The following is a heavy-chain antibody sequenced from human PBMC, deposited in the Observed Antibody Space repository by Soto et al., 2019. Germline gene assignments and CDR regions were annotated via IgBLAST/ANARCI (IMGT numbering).Heavy chain of an antibody. Sequence: QVQLVQSGAEVKKPGSSVKVSCKASGGTFSSYTISWVRQAPGQGLEWMGRIIPILGIANYAQKFQGRVTITADKSTSTAYMELSSLRSEDTAVYYCALLRTVTAPFDYWGQGTLVTVSS. D-gene: IGHD4-17*01. CDR1: GGTFSSYT. CDR3: ALLRTVTAPFDY. V-gene: IGHV1-69*02. CDR2: IIPILGIA. J-gene: IGHJ4*02.